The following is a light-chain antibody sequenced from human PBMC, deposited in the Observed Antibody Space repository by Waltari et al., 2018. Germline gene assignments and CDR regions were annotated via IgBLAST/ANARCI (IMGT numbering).Light chain of an antibody. CDR3: QQSYSRPRT. CDR2: AAS. Sequence: DVQVTQSPSSLSASVGDRVTLTCRASQAIGTSLNWDQHKIGKVPQLLISAASSLQTGVPSRFSGRGAGTDFTLTISRLQPEDFTTYYCQQSYSRPRTFGQGTKLEI. J-gene: IGKJ1*01. V-gene: IGKV1-39*01. CDR1: QAIGTS.